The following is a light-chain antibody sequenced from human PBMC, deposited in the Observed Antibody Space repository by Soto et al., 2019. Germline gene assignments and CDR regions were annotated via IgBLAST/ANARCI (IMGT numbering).Light chain of an antibody. CDR1: TSDVGGYNY. Sequence: QSALTQPASVSGSPGQSITISCTGTTSDVGGYNYVSWYQQHPGKAPRLMIYDVTNRPSGVSSRFSGSKSGNTASLTISGRQPEDEADYYCSSYTGSSPHYVFGTGTKVTVL. CDR2: DVT. CDR3: SSYTGSSPHYV. V-gene: IGLV2-14*01. J-gene: IGLJ1*01.